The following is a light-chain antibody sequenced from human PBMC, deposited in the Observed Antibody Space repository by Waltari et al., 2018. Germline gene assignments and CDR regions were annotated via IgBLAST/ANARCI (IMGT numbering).Light chain of an antibody. CDR1: SSDVGGYNY. Sequence: QSALTQPASVSGSPGQSITISCTGTSSDVGGYNYVYWYQPHPGKAPKLMIYEVSNRPSGVSNRFSGSKSGNTASLTISGLQAEDEADYYCNSYTSSSTLWVFGGGTKLTVL. CDR3: NSYTSSSTLWV. CDR2: EVS. J-gene: IGLJ3*02. V-gene: IGLV2-14*01.